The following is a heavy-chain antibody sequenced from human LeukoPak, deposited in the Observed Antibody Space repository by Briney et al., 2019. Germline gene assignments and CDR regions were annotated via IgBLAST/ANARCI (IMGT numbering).Heavy chain of an antibody. Sequence: ASVKVSCKGSGYTFTKYAISWVRQAAGQGLEDMGWIDTNTGNPTYAQGFTGRFVFSLDTSVSTAYLQISSLKAEDSAIYFCANCYDSSGFFAYWGQGTLVTVSS. V-gene: IGHV7-4-1*02. CDR1: GYTFTKYA. D-gene: IGHD3-22*01. J-gene: IGHJ4*02. CDR2: IDTNTGNP. CDR3: ANCYDSSGFFAY.